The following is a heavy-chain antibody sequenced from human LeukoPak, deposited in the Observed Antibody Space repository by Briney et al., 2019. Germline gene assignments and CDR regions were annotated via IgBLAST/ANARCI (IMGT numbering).Heavy chain of an antibody. CDR2: ISSNGGST. Sequence: GGSLRLSCAASGFTFSSYAMHWVRQAPGKGLEYVSAISSNGGSTYYANSVKGKFTIFRDNSKNTLYLQMGSLRAEDMAVYYCARDAGLRTPEYYFDYWGQGTLVTVSS. CDR1: GFTFSSYA. V-gene: IGHV3-64*01. J-gene: IGHJ4*02. D-gene: IGHD5/OR15-5a*01. CDR3: ARDAGLRTPEYYFDY.